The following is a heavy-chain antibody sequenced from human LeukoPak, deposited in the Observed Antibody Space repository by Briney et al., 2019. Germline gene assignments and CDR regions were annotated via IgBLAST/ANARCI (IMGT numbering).Heavy chain of an antibody. CDR1: GYTLTELS. CDR2: FDPEDGET. CDR3: AKALTSGWYLDAFNI. J-gene: IGHJ3*02. V-gene: IGHV1-24*01. Sequence: GASVKVSCKVSGYTLTELSMHWVRQAPGKGLEWMGGFDPEDGETIYAQKFQGRVTMTEDTSTDTAYMELSSLRSEDTAVYYCAKALTSGWYLDAFNIWGQGTMVTVSS. D-gene: IGHD6-19*01.